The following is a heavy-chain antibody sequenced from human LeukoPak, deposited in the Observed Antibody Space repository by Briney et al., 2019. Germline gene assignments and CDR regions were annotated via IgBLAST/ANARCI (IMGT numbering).Heavy chain of an antibody. D-gene: IGHD2-2*01. V-gene: IGHV4-30-4*01. CDR1: GGSISSGDYY. CDR2: IYYIGST. Sequence: SQTLSLTCTVSGGSISSGDYYWSWIRQPPGKGLEWIGYIYYIGSTYYNPSLKSRVTISVDTSKNQFSLKLSSVTAADTAVYYCARALRRAYCSSTSCYDFADYFQHWGQGTLVTVSS. J-gene: IGHJ1*01. CDR3: ARALRRAYCSSTSCYDFADYFQH.